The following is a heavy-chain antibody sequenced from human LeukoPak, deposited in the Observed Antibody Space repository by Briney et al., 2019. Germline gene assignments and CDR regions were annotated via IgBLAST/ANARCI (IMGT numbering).Heavy chain of an antibody. CDR1: GGSISSGGYY. CDR2: IYHSGST. D-gene: IGHD3-10*01. J-gene: IGHJ4*02. CDR3: ARASGSGSYDY. V-gene: IGHV4-30-2*01. Sequence: RPSETLSLTCTVSGGSISSGGYYWSWIRQPPGKGLEWIGYIYHSGSTYYNPSLKSRVTISVDRSKNQFSLKLSSVTAADTAVYYCARASGSGSYDYWGQGTLVTVSS.